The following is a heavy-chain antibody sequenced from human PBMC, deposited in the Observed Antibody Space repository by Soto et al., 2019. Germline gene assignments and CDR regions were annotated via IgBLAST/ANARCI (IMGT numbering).Heavy chain of an antibody. CDR2: ISWNSGSI. V-gene: IGHV3-9*01. D-gene: IGHD1-26*01. CDR1: GFTFDDYA. CDR3: AKDQEGYYMLAV. J-gene: IGHJ6*02. Sequence: EVQLVESGGGLVQPGRSLRLSCAASGFTFDDYAMHWVRQAPGKGLEWVSGISWNSGSIGYADSVKGRFTISRDNAKNSLYLQMNSLRAEDTAVYYCAKDQEGYYMLAVWGQGTTVTVSS.